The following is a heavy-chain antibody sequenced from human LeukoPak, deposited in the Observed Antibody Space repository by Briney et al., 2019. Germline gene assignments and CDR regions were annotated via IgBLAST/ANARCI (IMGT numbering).Heavy chain of an antibody. CDR3: AKSPTLLDYGGERYAFDI. CDR2: ISGSGGST. Sequence: GGSLRLSCAASGFTFSSYAMSWVRQAPGKGLEWVSAISGSGGSTYYADSVKGRFTISRDNSKNTLYLQMNSLRAEDTAVYYCAKSPTLLDYGGERYAFDIWGQGTMGTVSS. CDR1: GFTFSSYA. D-gene: IGHD4-23*01. J-gene: IGHJ3*02. V-gene: IGHV3-23*01.